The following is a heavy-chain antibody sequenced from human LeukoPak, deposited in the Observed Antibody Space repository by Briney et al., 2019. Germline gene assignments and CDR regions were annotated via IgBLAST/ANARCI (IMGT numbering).Heavy chain of an antibody. CDR3: ARLLRGGYSYGWGAFDI. V-gene: IGHV4-59*08. Sequence: SETLSLTCTVSGGSISSYYWSWIRQPPGKGLEWIGYIYYSGSTNYNPSLKSRVTISVDTSKNQFSLKLSSVTAADTAVYCCARLLRGGYSYGWGAFDIWGQGTMVTVSS. CDR1: GGSISSYY. CDR2: IYYSGST. J-gene: IGHJ3*02. D-gene: IGHD5-18*01.